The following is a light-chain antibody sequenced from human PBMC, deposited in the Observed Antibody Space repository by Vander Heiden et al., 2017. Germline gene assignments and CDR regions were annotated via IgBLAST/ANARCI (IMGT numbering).Light chain of an antibody. Sequence: ETVMTQSPATLSVSPGERATLSCRASQSVSSNLAWYQQKPGQAPRLLIYGASTRATGIPARFSGSGSGTEFTLTISSLQSEDFAVYYCQQYNNWPRRELTFGGGTKVEIK. CDR3: QQYNNWPRRELT. CDR2: GAS. J-gene: IGKJ4*01. CDR1: QSVSSN. V-gene: IGKV3-15*01.